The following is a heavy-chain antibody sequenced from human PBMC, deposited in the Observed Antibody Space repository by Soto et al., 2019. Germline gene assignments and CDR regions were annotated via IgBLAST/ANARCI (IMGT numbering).Heavy chain of an antibody. Sequence: QITLKESGPTLVKPTQTLTLTCTFSGFSLSTNGVGVGWIRQPPGKALEWLALIYWNGDSHHSPSLKSRVTTXQXTXXIEVVLTMTNMDPMDTATYYCARLAVTGTVGFFDSWGQGTLVTVSS. CDR1: GFSLSTNGVG. CDR3: ARLAVTGTVGFFDS. CDR2: IYWNGDS. V-gene: IGHV2-5*01. D-gene: IGHD6-19*01. J-gene: IGHJ4*02.